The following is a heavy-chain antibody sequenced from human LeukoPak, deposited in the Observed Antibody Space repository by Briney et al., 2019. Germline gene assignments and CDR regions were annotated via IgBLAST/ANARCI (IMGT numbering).Heavy chain of an antibody. J-gene: IGHJ4*02. D-gene: IGHD5-12*01. CDR2: IIPIFGTA. CDR3: ARDLSYGYDYFDY. Sequence: GASVKVSCKASGGTFSSYAISWVRQAPGQGLEWMGGIIPIFGTANYAQKFQGRVTITADESTSTAYMELSSLRSEDTAVYYCARDLSYGYDYFDYWGQGTLVTVSS. V-gene: IGHV1-69*13. CDR1: GGTFSSYA.